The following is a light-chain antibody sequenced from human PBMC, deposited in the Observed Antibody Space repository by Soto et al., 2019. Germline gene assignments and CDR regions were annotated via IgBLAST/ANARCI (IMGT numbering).Light chain of an antibody. V-gene: IGKV1-33*01. CDR1: PNIIKD. Sequence: DIQMTQSPSSLSASVGDRVTMTCHASPNIIKDVSWYQQKPGKAPKLLIYHASNLETGGPSRFSGSGSGTDFTLTISSLQPEDIATYYCQQYDTFPLTFGVGTRVEIK. CDR3: QQYDTFPLT. J-gene: IGKJ4*01. CDR2: HAS.